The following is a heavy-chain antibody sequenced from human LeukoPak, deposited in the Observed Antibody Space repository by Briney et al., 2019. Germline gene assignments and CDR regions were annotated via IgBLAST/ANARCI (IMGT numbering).Heavy chain of an antibody. CDR1: GYTFTGYY. D-gene: IGHD3-9*01. J-gene: IGHJ6*02. CDR2: INPNSGGT. V-gene: IGHV1-2*02. CDR3: AKDILTGYPGMDV. Sequence: GASVKVSCKASGYTFTGYYMHWVRQAPGQGREWMGWINPNSGGTNYAQKFQGRVTMTRDTSISTAYMELSRLRSDDTAVYYCAKDILTGYPGMDVWGQGTTVTVSS.